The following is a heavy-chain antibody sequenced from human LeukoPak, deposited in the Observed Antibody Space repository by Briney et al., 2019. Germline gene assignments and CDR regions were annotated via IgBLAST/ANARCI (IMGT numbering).Heavy chain of an antibody. J-gene: IGHJ4*02. CDR1: GFTFDDYA. CDR3: AKGGRANYGDYARLDY. D-gene: IGHD4-17*01. CDR2: ISWNSGSI. Sequence: PGGSLRLSCAASGFTFDDYAMHWVRQAPGKGLEWVSGISWNSGSIGYADSVKGRFTISRDNAKNSLYLQMNSLRAEDTALYYCAKGGRANYGDYARLDYWGQGTLVTVSS. V-gene: IGHV3-9*01.